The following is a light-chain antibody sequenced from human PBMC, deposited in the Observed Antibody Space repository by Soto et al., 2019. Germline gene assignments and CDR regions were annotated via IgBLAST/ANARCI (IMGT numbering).Light chain of an antibody. CDR1: QGITSY. Sequence: DIQLTQSPTFLSASVGDRVTITCRASQGITSYLAWYQKKPGKAPKLLIYVASSLQSGVPSRFSGSGSGTEFTLTISSLQPEDFATYYCQQLNSYPFTIGQGTKLEIK. CDR2: VAS. V-gene: IGKV1-9*01. J-gene: IGKJ2*01. CDR3: QQLNSYPFT.